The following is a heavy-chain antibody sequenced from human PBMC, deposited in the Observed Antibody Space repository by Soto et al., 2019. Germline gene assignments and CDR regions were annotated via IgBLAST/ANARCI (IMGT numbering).Heavy chain of an antibody. D-gene: IGHD1-1*01. CDR3: VRDGTKTLRDWFDH. J-gene: IGHJ5*02. V-gene: IGHV4-4*07. CDR2: IYATGTT. CDR1: GSSISGFY. Sequence: XDTLSLTCTVAGSSISGFYWSWIRKSAGKGLEWIGRIYATGTTDYNPSLKSRVMMSVDTSKKQFSLKLRSVTAADTAVYYCVRDGTKTLRDWFDHWGQGISVTVSS.